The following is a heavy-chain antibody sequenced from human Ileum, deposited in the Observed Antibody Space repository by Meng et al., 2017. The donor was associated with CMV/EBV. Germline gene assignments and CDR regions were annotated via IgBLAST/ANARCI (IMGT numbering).Heavy chain of an antibody. V-gene: IGHV4-34*01. D-gene: IGHD2-21*01. CDR3: AREPPFVPADS. J-gene: IGHJ4*02. CDR2: VSHSGVT. Sequence: QLHPWGPVLLQPSGTLSRTCAVYGGSFSGYYWSWIRQPPGKGLEWIAEVSHSGVTNYNPSLKSRVTISIDTSKNQFSLHLSSVTAADTAVYYCAREPPFVPADSWGQGTLVTVSS. CDR1: GGSFSGYY.